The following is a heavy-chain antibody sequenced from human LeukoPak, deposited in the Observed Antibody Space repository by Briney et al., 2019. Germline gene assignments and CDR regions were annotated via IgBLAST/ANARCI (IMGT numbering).Heavy chain of an antibody. J-gene: IGHJ6*03. D-gene: IGHD6-13*01. V-gene: IGHV3-72*01. CDR2: TRNKANSYTT. CDR1: GFTLSDHY. Sequence: GGSLRLSCAASGFTLSDHYMDWVRQAPGKGLEWVGRTRNKANSYTTEYAASVKGRFTISRDDSKNSLYLQMNSLKTEDTAVYYCAREQLYYYMDVWGKGTTVTVSS. CDR3: AREQLYYYMDV.